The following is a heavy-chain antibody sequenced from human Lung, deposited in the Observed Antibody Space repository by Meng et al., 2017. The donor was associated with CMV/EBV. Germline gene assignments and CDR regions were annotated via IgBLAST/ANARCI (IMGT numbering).Heavy chain of an antibody. CDR3: AKGGYSGSSYAWFDS. V-gene: IGHV1-2*02. D-gene: IGHD1-26*01. J-gene: IGHJ5*01. Sequence: SGYTFNSYYIYWVRQAPGQGLEWMGLINPGSGGTYYAQNYQGRVTMTRDTSMRTVYMDLNGLISDDTAVYYCAKGGYSGSSYAWFDSWGQGTLVTVSS. CDR2: INPGSGGT. CDR1: GYTFNSYY.